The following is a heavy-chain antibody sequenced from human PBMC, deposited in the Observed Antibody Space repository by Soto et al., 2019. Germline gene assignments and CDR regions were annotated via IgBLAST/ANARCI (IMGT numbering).Heavy chain of an antibody. CDR1: GFTFGSYA. J-gene: IGHJ4*02. V-gene: IGHV3-23*01. Sequence: GSLRLSCAASGFTFGSYAMSWVRQAPGKGLEWVSAISGSGGSTYYADSVKGRFTISRDNSKNTLYLQMNSLRAEDTAVYYCAKSYNWNPPSDYWGQGTLVTVSS. CDR2: ISGSGGST. D-gene: IGHD1-1*01. CDR3: AKSYNWNPPSDY.